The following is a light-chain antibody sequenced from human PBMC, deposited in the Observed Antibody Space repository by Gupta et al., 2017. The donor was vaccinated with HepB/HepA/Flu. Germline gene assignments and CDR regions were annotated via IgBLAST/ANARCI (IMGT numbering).Light chain of an antibody. Sequence: QSVLTQPPSASGTPGQWVTISCSGSSSNIGSNPVNWYQQLPGTAPKLLIFGNNQRPSGVPDRFSGSTSGTSASLAISGLQSDDEADYHCAAWDDTLNGRYVFGTGTKVTVL. CDR1: SSNIGSNP. J-gene: IGLJ1*01. CDR3: AAWDDTLNGRYV. V-gene: IGLV1-44*01. CDR2: GNN.